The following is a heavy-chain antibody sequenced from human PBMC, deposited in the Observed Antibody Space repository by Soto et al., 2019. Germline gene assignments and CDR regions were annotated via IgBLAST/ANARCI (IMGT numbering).Heavy chain of an antibody. Sequence: SLRLSCAASGFTFSSYGMHWVRQAPGKGLEWVAVISYDGSNKYYADSVKGRFTIPRDNSKNTLYLQMNSLRAEDTAVYYCAKDHAYYYDSSGYLGGCDYWGQGTLVTVSS. CDR2: ISYDGSNK. V-gene: IGHV3-30*18. D-gene: IGHD3-22*01. CDR1: GFTFSSYG. CDR3: AKDHAYYYDSSGYLGGCDY. J-gene: IGHJ4*02.